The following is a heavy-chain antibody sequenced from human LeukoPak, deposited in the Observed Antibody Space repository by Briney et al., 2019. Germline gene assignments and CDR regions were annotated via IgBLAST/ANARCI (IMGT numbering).Heavy chain of an antibody. V-gene: IGHV3-11*05. Sequence: PGGSLRLSCAASGFTFSDYYMSWIPQAPGRGLEWVSYISSSSSYTNYADSVKGRFTISRDNAKNSLYLQMNSLRAEDTAVYYCARGGSSWYYFDYWGQGTLVTVSS. D-gene: IGHD6-13*01. CDR3: ARGGSSWYYFDY. CDR1: GFTFSDYY. J-gene: IGHJ4*02. CDR2: ISSSSSYT.